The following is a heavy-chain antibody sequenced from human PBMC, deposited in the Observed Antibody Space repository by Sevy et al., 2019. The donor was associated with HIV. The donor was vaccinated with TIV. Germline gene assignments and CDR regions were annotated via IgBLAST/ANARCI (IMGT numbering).Heavy chain of an antibody. CDR2: ISGSGETT. D-gene: IGHD2-8*01. Sequence: GGSLRLSCAASGLTFSSHAMSWVRQPPGRGLEWVSAISGSGETTSYADSVKGRFTISRDNSKNTLYLLMNGLRADDTAVYFCARDCMLHVWRGYFDSWGQGTLVTVSS. V-gene: IGHV3-23*01. CDR1: GLTFSSHA. J-gene: IGHJ4*02. CDR3: ARDCMLHVWRGYFDS.